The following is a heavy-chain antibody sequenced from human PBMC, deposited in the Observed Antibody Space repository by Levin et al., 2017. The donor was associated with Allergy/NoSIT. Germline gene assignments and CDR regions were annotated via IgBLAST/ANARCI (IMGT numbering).Heavy chain of an antibody. CDR2: ISYDDGSDT. CDR1: GFTFSNYA. J-gene: IGHJ3*02. Sequence: GGSLRLSCAASGFTFSNYALHWVRQAAGKGLEGVAFISYDDGSDTYYADSVKGRFTVSRDNSKNTFYLQMNGLRAEDTDVYYCAGVYDSIGEALDIWGQGTMVTVSS. D-gene: IGHD3-22*01. CDR3: AGVYDSIGEALDI. V-gene: IGHV3-30-3*01.